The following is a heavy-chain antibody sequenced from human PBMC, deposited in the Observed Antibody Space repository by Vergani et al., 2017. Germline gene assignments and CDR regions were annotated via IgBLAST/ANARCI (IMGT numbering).Heavy chain of an antibody. Sequence: QVQLVESGGGVVQPGRSLRLSCAASGFTFSSYAMHWVRQAPGKGLEWVAVISYDGSNKYYADSVKGRFTISRDNSKNTLYLQMNSLRAEDTAVYYCAREAAGSYTDYWGQGTLVTVSS. CDR3: AREAAGSYTDY. J-gene: IGHJ4*02. D-gene: IGHD3-10*01. CDR2: ISYDGSNK. V-gene: IGHV3-30-3*01. CDR1: GFTFSSYA.